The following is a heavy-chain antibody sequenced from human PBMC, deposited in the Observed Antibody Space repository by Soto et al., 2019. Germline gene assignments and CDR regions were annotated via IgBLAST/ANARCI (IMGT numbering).Heavy chain of an antibody. CDR3: ARSYGSGRGAFDI. V-gene: IGHV1-8*01. CDR1: GYTFTSYD. Sequence: GVPVKVCCKASGYTFTSYDINWVRQTTGQGLEWMGWMNPNSGNTGYAQKFQGRVTMTRNTSISTAYMELSSLRSEDTAVYYCARSYGSGRGAFDIWGQRTMVTVSS. D-gene: IGHD3-10*01. J-gene: IGHJ3*02. CDR2: MNPNSGNT.